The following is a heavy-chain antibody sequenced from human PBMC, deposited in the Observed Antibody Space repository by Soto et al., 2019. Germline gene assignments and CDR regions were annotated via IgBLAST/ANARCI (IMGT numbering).Heavy chain of an antibody. J-gene: IGHJ5*02. D-gene: IGHD3-3*01. CDR1: GYTFTSYD. CDR3: ARGNLLRFLEWLGPNWFDP. CDR2: MNPNSGNT. Sequence: QVQLVQSGAEVKKPGASVKVSCKASGYTFTSYDINWVRQATGQGLEWMGWMNPNSGNTGYAQKFQGRVTMTRNTSISKAYMELSSLRSEDTAVYYCARGNLLRFLEWLGPNWFDPWGQGTLVSVSS. V-gene: IGHV1-8*01.